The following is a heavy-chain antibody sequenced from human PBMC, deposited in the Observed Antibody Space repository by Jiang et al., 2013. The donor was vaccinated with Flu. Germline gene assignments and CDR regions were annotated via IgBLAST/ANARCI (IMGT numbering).Heavy chain of an antibody. J-gene: IGHJ4*02. CDR3: ARHDEYYYGSGSYTYYFDY. CDR1: GGSISSSSYY. V-gene: IGHV4-39*01. D-gene: IGHD3-10*01. Sequence: LLKPSETLSLTCTVSGGSISSSSYYWGWIRQPPGKGLEWIGSIYYSGSTYYNPSLKSRVTISVDTSKNQFSLKLSSVTAADTAVYYCARHDEYYYGSGSYTYYFDYWGQGTLVTVSS. CDR2: IYYSGST.